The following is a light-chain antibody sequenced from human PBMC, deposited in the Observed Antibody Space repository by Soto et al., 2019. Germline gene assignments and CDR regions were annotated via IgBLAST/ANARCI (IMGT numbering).Light chain of an antibody. CDR3: NSYRSKNSVV. CDR2: EVS. J-gene: IGLJ2*01. CDR1: SSDVGGYNF. V-gene: IGLV2-14*01. Sequence: QSALTQPASVSGSPGQSITISCTGTSSDVGGYNFVSWYLQHPGKAPKLLLYEVSDRHSGVSNRFSGSKSGNTASLTISGLRAEDEATYYCNSYRSKNSVVFGEGTKVTVL.